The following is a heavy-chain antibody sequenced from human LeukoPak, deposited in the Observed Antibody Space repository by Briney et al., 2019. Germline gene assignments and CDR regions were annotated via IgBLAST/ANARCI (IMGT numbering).Heavy chain of an antibody. CDR1: GFTFSSYA. V-gene: IGHV3-23*01. D-gene: IGHD6-13*01. CDR3: AKGKGYSSSWYGY. CDR2: ISGSGGST. J-gene: IGHJ4*02. Sequence: LGGSLRLSCAASGFTFSSYAMSWVRQAPGKGLEWVSAISGSGGSTYYADSVKGRFTISRDNSKNTLYLQMNSLRAEDTAVYYCAKGKGYSSSWYGYWGQGTLVTVSS.